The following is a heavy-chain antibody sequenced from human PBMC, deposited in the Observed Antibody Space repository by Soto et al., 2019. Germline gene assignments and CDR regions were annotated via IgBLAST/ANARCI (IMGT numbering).Heavy chain of an antibody. D-gene: IGHD5-18*01. J-gene: IGHJ4*02. CDR3: AREGSYSAYNFAHGIQLWSFDC. Sequence: SETLSLTCTVSGGSINTFYWSWVRQPAGKGLEWIGRIFSSESTSFNPSLESRVAMSVDTSKNHFSLNLSSVTAADMAVYYCAREGSYSAYNFAHGIQLWSFDCWGQGALVTVSS. CDR2: IFSSEST. CDR1: GGSINTFY. V-gene: IGHV4-4*07.